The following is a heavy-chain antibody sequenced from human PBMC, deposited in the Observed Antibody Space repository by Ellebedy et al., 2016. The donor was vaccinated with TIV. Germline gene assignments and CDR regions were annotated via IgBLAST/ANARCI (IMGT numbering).Heavy chain of an antibody. CDR2: ITGGGSNT. D-gene: IGHD6-19*01. CDR3: AKTRYGSGWYYFAY. J-gene: IGHJ4*02. Sequence: GGFLRLSXAASGFTFDSYAMNWVRQAPGKGLEWVSGITGGGSNTYYADSVRGRFTISRDNSRNSLFLQMNSLRVEDTAVYYCAKTRYGSGWYYFAYWGQGALVTVSS. CDR1: GFTFDSYA. V-gene: IGHV3-23*01.